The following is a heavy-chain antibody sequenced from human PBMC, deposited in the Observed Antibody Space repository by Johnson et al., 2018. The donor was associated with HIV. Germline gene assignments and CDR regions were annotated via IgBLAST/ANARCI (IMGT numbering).Heavy chain of an antibody. J-gene: IGHJ3*02. D-gene: IGHD5-18*01. Sequence: VQLVESGGGLVQPGGSLRLSCAASGFTFSSYDMHWVRQATGKGLEWVSAIGTAGDTYYPGSVKGRFTISRENAKNSLYLQMNSLRAEDTAVYYCARDLDTAMVTCAFDIWGQGTMVTVSS. V-gene: IGHV3-13*01. CDR2: IGTAGDT. CDR3: ARDLDTAMVTCAFDI. CDR1: GFTFSSYD.